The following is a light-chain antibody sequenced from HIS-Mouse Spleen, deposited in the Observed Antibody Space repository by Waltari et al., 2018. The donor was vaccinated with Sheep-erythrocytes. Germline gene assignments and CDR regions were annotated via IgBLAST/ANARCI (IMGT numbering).Light chain of an antibody. Sequence: DIQMTQSPSTLSASVGDRVTITCRASTSISSWLAWYQQKPGKAPKLLIYKASSLESGVPSRFSGSGSGTEFTLTISSLQPDDFATYYCQQYNSYPSTFGPGTKVDIK. CDR1: TSISSW. V-gene: IGKV1-5*03. CDR2: KAS. J-gene: IGKJ3*01. CDR3: QQYNSYPST.